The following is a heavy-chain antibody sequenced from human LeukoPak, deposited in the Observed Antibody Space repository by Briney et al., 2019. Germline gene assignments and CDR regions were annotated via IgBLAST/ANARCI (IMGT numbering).Heavy chain of an antibody. CDR3: ARHDCDSSRCSVNWFDP. J-gene: IGHJ5*02. CDR2: IYDSGNT. D-gene: IGHD2/OR15-2a*01. CDR1: GVSMSSSPYY. V-gene: IGHV4-39*01. Sequence: SETLSLTCTVSGVSMSSSPYYWGWIRQPPGKGLEWIGTIYDSGNTNYNPSLRSRLTISVDTSRNQFSLKLSSVTAADTAVYYCARHDCDSSRCSVNWFDPWGQGTLVTVSS.